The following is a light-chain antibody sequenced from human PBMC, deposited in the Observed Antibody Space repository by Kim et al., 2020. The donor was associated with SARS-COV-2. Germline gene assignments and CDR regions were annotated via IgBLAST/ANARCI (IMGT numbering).Light chain of an antibody. CDR1: SSNIGSNT. J-gene: IGLJ1*01. CDR3: AAWDDSLNGLYC. CDR2: SNN. V-gene: IGLV1-44*01. Sequence: ELTQPPSASGTPGQRVTISCSGSSSNIGSNTVNWYQQLPGTAPKLLIYSNNQRPSGVPDRFSGSKSGTSASLAISGLQSGDEADYYCAAWDDSLNGLYCFGNGTKV.